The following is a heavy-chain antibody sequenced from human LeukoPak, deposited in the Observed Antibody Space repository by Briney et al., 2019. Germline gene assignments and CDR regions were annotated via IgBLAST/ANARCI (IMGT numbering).Heavy chain of an antibody. Sequence: SETLSLTCAVYGGSFSGYYWSWIRQPPGKGLEWIGEINHSGSTNYNPSLKSRVTISVDTSKNQFSLKLSSVTAADTAVYYCARFKERWELRWFDPWGQGTLVTVSS. J-gene: IGHJ5*02. V-gene: IGHV4-34*01. CDR1: GGSFSGYY. CDR3: ARFKERWELRWFDP. D-gene: IGHD1-26*01. CDR2: INHSGST.